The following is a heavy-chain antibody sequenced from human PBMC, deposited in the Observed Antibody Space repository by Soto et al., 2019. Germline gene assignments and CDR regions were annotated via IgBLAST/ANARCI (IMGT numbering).Heavy chain of an antibody. V-gene: IGHV1-18*01. J-gene: IGHJ4*02. D-gene: IGHD2-21*02. CDR3: ARYQRGRDWHGEDS. CDR2: IGAYNGNT. Sequence: QVQLVQSGAEVKKPGASVKVSCKASGYTFANYGITWVRQAPGQGLEWMGWIGAYNGNTNYAQKLRGRVTMTTDTSTSTGYMELRNLRSDDTAVYYCARYQRGRDWHGEDSWGQGTLVTVSS. CDR1: GYTFANYG.